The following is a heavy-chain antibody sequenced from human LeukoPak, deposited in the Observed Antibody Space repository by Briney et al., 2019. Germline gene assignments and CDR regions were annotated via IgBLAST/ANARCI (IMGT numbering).Heavy chain of an antibody. V-gene: IGHV4-59*01. CDR2: IYYSGST. CDR3: ARDGRSGGYDY. Sequence: PSETLSLTCTVSGGSISSYYWSWIWQPPGKGLEWIGYIYYSGSTNYNPSLKSRVTISVDTSKNQFSLKLSSVTAADTAVYYCARDGRSGGYDYWGQGTLVTVSS. D-gene: IGHD2-15*01. CDR1: GGSISSYY. J-gene: IGHJ4*02.